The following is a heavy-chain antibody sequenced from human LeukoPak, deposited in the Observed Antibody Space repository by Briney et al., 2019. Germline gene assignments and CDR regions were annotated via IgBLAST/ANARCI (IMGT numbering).Heavy chain of an antibody. D-gene: IGHD6-13*01. CDR3: ARQKAAAEDY. J-gene: IGHJ4*02. CDR2: IYPGDSDT. CDR1: GYSFTSYW. Sequence: GASLQISCQGSGYSFTSYWIGWVRPMPGKGLEWMGIIYPGDSDTRYSPSFQGQVTISADKSISTAYLQWSSLKASDTANYYCARQKAAAEDYWGQGTLVIVSS. V-gene: IGHV5-51*01.